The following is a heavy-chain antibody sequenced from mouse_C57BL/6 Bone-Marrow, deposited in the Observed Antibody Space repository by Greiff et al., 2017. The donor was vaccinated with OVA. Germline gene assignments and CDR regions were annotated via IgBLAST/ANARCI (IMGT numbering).Heavy chain of an antibody. CDR3: ARSGSNYGYYAMDY. Sequence: VQLQQPGAELVMPGASVKLSCKASGYTFTSYWMHWVKQRPGQGLEWIGEIDPSDSYTNYNQKFKGKSTLTVDKSSSTAYMQLSSLTSEDSAVYYCARSGSNYGYYAMDYWGQGTSVTVSS. V-gene: IGHV1-69*01. CDR1: GYTFTSYW. D-gene: IGHD2-5*01. CDR2: IDPSDSYT. J-gene: IGHJ4*01.